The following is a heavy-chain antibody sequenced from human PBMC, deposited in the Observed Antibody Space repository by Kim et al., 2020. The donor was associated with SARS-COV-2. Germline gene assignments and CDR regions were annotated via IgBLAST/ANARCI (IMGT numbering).Heavy chain of an antibody. J-gene: IGHJ6*02. V-gene: IGHV5-10-1*01. CDR3: ARDRGYSYGMDV. Sequence: GESLKISCKGSGYSFTSYWISLVRQMPGKGLEWMGRIDPSDSYTNYSPSFQGHVTISADKSISTAYLQWSSLKASDTAMYYCARDRGYSYGMDVWGQGTTVSVSS. CDR1: GYSFTSYW. CDR2: IDPSDSYT. D-gene: IGHD5-18*01.